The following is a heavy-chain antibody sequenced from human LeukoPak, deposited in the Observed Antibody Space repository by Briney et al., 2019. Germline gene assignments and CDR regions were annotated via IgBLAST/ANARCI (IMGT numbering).Heavy chain of an antibody. Sequence: SETLSLTCAVYGGSFSGYYWSWIRQPPGKGLEWIGEINHSGSTNYNPSLKSRVTISVDTSKNQFSLKLSSVPAADTAVYYCARGRVYCSGGSCRQYYYMDVWGKGTTVTVSS. CDR3: ARGRVYCSGGSCRQYYYMDV. CDR2: INHSGST. V-gene: IGHV4-34*01. J-gene: IGHJ6*03. CDR1: GGSFSGYY. D-gene: IGHD2-15*01.